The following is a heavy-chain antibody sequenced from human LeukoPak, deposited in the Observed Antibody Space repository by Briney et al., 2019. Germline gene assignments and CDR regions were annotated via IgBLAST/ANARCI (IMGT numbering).Heavy chain of an antibody. CDR3: ASTLQSYSSAPYYYYYYYMDV. V-gene: IGHV3-53*01. J-gene: IGHJ6*03. Sequence: GSLRLSCAASGFTVSSNYMSWVRQAPGKGLEWVSVIYSGGSTYYADSVKGRFTISRDNSKNTLYLQMDSLRAEDTAVYYCASTLQSYSSAPYYYYYYYMDVWGKGTTVTVSS. CDR1: GFTVSSNY. D-gene: IGHD6-25*01. CDR2: IYSGGST.